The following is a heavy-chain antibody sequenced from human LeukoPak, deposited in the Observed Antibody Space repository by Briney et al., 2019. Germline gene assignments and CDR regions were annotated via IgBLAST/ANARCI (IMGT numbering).Heavy chain of an antibody. V-gene: IGHV4-39*01. CDR3: ARRRSSGRFDY. D-gene: IGHD6-19*01. J-gene: IGHJ4*02. Sequence: SETLSLTCTVSGGSISSSSYYWGWIRQPPGKGLEWIGSIYYSGSTYYNPSLKSRVTISVDTSKNQFSLKLSSVTAADTAVYYCARRRSSGRFDYWGQGTLVTVSS. CDR1: GGSISSSSYY. CDR2: IYYSGST.